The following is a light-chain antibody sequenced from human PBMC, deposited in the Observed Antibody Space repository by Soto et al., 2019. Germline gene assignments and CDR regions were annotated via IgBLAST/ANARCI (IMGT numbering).Light chain of an antibody. J-gene: IGKJ4*01. Sequence: EIVLTQSPATLSLSPGERATLSCRASQSVSSYLAWYQQKPGQAPRLLIYDASNRATGIPARFSGSGSGTVFTLTISGLEPEAVAVYYCQQRSNWLTFGGGTKVEIK. CDR3: QQRSNWLT. CDR1: QSVSSY. V-gene: IGKV3-11*01. CDR2: DAS.